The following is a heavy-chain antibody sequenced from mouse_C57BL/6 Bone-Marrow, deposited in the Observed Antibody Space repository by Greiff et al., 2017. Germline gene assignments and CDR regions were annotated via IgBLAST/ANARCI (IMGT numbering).Heavy chain of an antibody. CDR1: GFTFSSYG. Sequence: EVKLMESGGDLVKPGGSLKLSCAASGFTFSSYGMSWVRQTPDKRLEWVATISSGGSYTYYPDSVKGRFTISRDNAKNTLYLQMSSLKSEDTAMYYCARAYDPVWGTGTTVTVSS. CDR2: ISSGGSYT. V-gene: IGHV5-6*01. J-gene: IGHJ1*03. CDR3: ARAYDPV. D-gene: IGHD2-12*01.